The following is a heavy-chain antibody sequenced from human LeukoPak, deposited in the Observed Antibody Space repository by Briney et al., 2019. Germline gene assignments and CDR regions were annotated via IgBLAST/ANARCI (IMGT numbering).Heavy chain of an antibody. D-gene: IGHD3-22*01. V-gene: IGHV3-30*03. CDR3: ARDRINMMVLGHDSGLDF. J-gene: IGHJ4*02. CDR2: VSDDRGHK. Sequence: GGSLRLSCVGSGFSLSEYGIHWVRQAPGKGLEWVAVVSDDRGHKYYADSVKGRFTISRDTSSDTVSLQMNSLRVEDTAVYYCARDRINMMVLGHDSGLDFWGQGTLVTVSS. CDR1: GFSLSEYG.